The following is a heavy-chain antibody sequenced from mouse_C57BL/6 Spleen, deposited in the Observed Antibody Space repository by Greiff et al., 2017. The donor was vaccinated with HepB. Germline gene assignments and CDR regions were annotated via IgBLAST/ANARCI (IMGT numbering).Heavy chain of an antibody. CDR3: AREDSYYAMDY. J-gene: IGHJ4*01. CDR1: GYAFTNYL. V-gene: IGHV1-54*01. CDR2: INPGSGGT. D-gene: IGHD3-3*01. Sequence: QVQLQQSGAELVRPGTSVKVSCKASGYAFTNYLIEWVKQRPGQGLEWIGVINPGSGGTNYNEKFKGKATLTADKSSSTAYMQLSSLTSEDSAVYFCAREDSYYAMDYWGQGTSVTVSS.